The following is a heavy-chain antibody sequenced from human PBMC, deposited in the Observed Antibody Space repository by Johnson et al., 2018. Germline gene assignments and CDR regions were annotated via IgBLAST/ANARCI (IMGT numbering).Heavy chain of an antibody. CDR1: GFTFSSYA. Sequence: VQLVQSGGGLVQPGGSLRLSCAASGFTFSSYAMSWVRQAPGKGLEWVSAISGSGGSTYYADSVKGRFTISRNNSKNTLYLQRTSLRAEDTAVYYCAKKEGNYGSGSYYNAYYFDYWGQGTLVTVSS. CDR3: AKKEGNYGSGSYYNAYYFDY. CDR2: ISGSGGST. J-gene: IGHJ4*02. V-gene: IGHV3-23*04. D-gene: IGHD3-10*01.